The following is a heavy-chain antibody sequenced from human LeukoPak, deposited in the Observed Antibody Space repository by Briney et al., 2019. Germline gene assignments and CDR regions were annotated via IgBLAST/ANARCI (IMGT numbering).Heavy chain of an antibody. V-gene: IGHV3-21*01. Sequence: GGSLRLSCVASGFILSNYNMNWVRQAPGKGLEWVSSTSSSSSYIYYADSVKGRFTISRDNAKNSLYLQMNSLRAEDTAVYYCASQYYYDSSGYYPEYFQHWARAPWSPSPQ. CDR1: GFILSNYN. J-gene: IGHJ1*01. CDR2: TSSSSSYI. D-gene: IGHD3-22*01. CDR3: ASQYYYDSSGYYPEYFQH.